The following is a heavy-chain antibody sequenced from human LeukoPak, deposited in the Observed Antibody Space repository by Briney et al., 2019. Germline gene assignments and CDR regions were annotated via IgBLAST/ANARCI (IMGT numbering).Heavy chain of an antibody. CDR1: GYTFTSYG. CDR3: ARDQRVEMATWYYFDY. Sequence: VASVNVSCKASGYTFTSYGISWVRQAPGQGLEWMGWISAYNGNTNYAQKLQGRVTMTTDTSTSTAYMELRSLRSDDTAVYYCARDQRVEMATWYYFDYWGQGTLVTVSS. CDR2: ISAYNGNT. J-gene: IGHJ4*02. D-gene: IGHD5-24*01. V-gene: IGHV1-18*01.